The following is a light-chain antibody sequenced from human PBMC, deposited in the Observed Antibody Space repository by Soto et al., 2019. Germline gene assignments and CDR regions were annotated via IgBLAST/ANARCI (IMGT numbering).Light chain of an antibody. CDR2: AAS. CDR1: QGISTY. J-gene: IGKJ4*01. CDR3: QKYNSAPLT. V-gene: IGKV1-27*01. Sequence: DIQMTQSPSSLSASVGDRVTITCRASQGISTYLAWYQQKSGTVPKVLIYAASTLQSGVPSRFSGSGSGTDFTLTISSLQPEDVAAYYCQKYNSAPLTFGGGTKVDI.